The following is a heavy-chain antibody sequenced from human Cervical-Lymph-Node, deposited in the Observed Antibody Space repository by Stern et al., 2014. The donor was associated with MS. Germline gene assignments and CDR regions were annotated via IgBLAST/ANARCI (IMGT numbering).Heavy chain of an antibody. CDR2: IDDTGRT. V-gene: IGHV4-39*01. Sequence: QLQLQESGPGLVKPSETLSRTCTVSGGSISSSYYWGWIRQSSGKGLEWIGSIDDTGRTFYNPSLKSRVTIYVDTSNNQFSLNLSSVTAADTAVYYCVRQVTVRSRFDYWGQGTLVTVSS. CDR1: GGSISSSYY. CDR3: VRQVTVRSRFDY. J-gene: IGHJ4*02. D-gene: IGHD4-11*01.